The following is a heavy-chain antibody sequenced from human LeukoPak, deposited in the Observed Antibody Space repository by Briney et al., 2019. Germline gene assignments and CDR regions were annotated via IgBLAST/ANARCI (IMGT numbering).Heavy chain of an antibody. CDR3: AKGYCGSTSCYTGFDY. Sequence: GGSLRLSCAASGFTFSGYGMHWVRQAPGKGLEWVAFMRYDGSTKYYADSVKGRFTISRDNSKNTLYLQMNSLRAEDTALYYCAKGYCGSTSCYTGFDYWGQGTLVTVSS. CDR1: GFTFSGYG. D-gene: IGHD2-2*02. J-gene: IGHJ4*02. V-gene: IGHV3-30*02. CDR2: MRYDGSTK.